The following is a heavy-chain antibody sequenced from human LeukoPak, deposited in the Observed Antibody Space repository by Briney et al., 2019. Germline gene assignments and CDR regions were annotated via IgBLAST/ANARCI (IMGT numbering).Heavy chain of an antibody. Sequence: PGGSLRLSCAASGFTFSSYAMSWVRQAPGKGLEWVSAISGSGGSTYYADSVKGRFTISRDNSKNTLYLQMNSLRAEDTAVYYCAKGRYCISTSCYTPFFDYWGQGTLVTVSS. CDR2: ISGSGGST. V-gene: IGHV3-23*01. J-gene: IGHJ4*02. CDR1: GFTFSSYA. D-gene: IGHD2-2*02. CDR3: AKGRYCISTSCYTPFFDY.